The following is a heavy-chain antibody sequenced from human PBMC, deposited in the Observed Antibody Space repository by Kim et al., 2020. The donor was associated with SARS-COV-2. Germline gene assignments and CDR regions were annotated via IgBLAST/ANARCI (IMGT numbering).Heavy chain of an antibody. CDR3: ARESVIGDSSGYSRLFDY. V-gene: IGHV1-69*13. CDR1: GGTFSSYA. D-gene: IGHD3-22*01. CDR2: IIPIFGTA. J-gene: IGHJ4*02. Sequence: SVKVSCKASGGTFSSYAISWVRQAPGQGLEWMGGIIPIFGTANYAQKFQGRVTITADESTSTAYMELSSLRSEDTAVYYCARESVIGDSSGYSRLFDYWGQGTLVTVSS.